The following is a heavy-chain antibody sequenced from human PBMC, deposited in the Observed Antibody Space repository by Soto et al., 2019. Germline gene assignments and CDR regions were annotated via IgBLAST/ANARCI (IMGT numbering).Heavy chain of an antibody. Sequence: GASVKVSCKASGYTFTSYDINWVRQATGQGLEWMGWMNPNSGNTGYAQKFQGRVTMTRNTSISTAYMELSSLRSEDTAVYYCARGGGDFWSGYYPLGYYYYYMDVWGKGTTVTVSS. J-gene: IGHJ6*03. CDR2: MNPNSGNT. CDR3: ARGGGDFWSGYYPLGYYYYYMDV. D-gene: IGHD3-3*01. V-gene: IGHV1-8*01. CDR1: GYTFTSYD.